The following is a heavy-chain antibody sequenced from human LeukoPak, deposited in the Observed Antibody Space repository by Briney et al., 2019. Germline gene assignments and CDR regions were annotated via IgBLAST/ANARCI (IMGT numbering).Heavy chain of an antibody. D-gene: IGHD5-12*01. CDR1: GGTFSSYA. J-gene: IGHJ4*02. CDR2: IIPIFGTA. V-gene: IGHV1-69*05. Sequence: SVKVSCKASGGTFSSYAIIWVRQAPGQGLEWMGGIIPIFGTANYAQKFQGRVTITTDESTSTAYMELSSLRSEDTAVYYCARVKVVGYDYYFDYWGQGTLVTVSS. CDR3: ARVKVVGYDYYFDY.